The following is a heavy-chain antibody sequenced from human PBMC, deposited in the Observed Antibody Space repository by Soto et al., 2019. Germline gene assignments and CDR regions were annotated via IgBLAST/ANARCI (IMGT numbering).Heavy chain of an antibody. CDR2: IYDSGSP. Sequence: SETLSLTCTISGGSISVYYWSWIRQPPGQALEWIGYIYDSGSPYYNPALRSRVIISADTSKNQISLKLTSATAADTDVYYCARGVGSSPPRYWGRGTLVTVSS. J-gene: IGHJ4*02. CDR3: ARGVGSSPPRY. D-gene: IGHD1-26*01. V-gene: IGHV4-59*01. CDR1: GGSISVYY.